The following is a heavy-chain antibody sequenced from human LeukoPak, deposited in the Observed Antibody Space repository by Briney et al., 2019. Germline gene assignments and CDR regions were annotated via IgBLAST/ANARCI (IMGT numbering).Heavy chain of an antibody. CDR3: ARGNRDGYNYYYYYYTDV. CDR1: GGTFSSYA. D-gene: IGHD5-24*01. Sequence: SSVKVSCKASGGTFSSYAISWVRQAPGQGLEWMGRIIPIFGTANYAQKFQGRVTITTDESTSTAYMELSSLRSEDTAVYYCARGNRDGYNYYYYYYTDVWGKGTTVTVSS. J-gene: IGHJ6*03. V-gene: IGHV1-69*05. CDR2: IIPIFGTA.